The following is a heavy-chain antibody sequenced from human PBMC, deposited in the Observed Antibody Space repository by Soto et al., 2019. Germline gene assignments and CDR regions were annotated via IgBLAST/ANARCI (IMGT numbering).Heavy chain of an antibody. CDR3: ARKKMTTVTFFDY. CDR1: GYSFTTYW. V-gene: IGHV5-51*01. J-gene: IGHJ4*02. D-gene: IGHD4-17*01. Sequence: PGESLKISCKGSGYSFTTYWIGWVRQMPGKGLEWMGIIYPGDSDTRYSPSFQGQVTISADKYISTAYLQWSSLRSEDTAVYYCARKKMTTVTFFDYWGQGTLVTVSS. CDR2: IYPGDSDT.